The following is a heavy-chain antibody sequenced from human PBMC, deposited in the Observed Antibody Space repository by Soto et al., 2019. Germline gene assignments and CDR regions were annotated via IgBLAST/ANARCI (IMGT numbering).Heavy chain of an antibody. CDR2: ISYDGSNK. V-gene: IGHV3-30-3*01. D-gene: IGHD6-13*01. CDR3: ARDRGAAGISYYYGMGV. CDR1: GFTFSSYA. Sequence: QVQLVESGGGVVQPGRSLRLSCAASGFTFSSYAMHWVRQAPGKGLEWVAVISYDGSNKYYADSVKGRFTISRDNSKNTLYLQMNSLRAEDTAVYYCARDRGAAGISYYYGMGVWGQGTTVTVSS. J-gene: IGHJ6*02.